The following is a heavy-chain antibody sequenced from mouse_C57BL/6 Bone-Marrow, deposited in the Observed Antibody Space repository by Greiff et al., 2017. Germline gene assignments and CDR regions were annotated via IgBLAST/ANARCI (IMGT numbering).Heavy chain of an antibody. CDR2: IDPSDSET. J-gene: IGHJ1*03. Sequence: QVQLQQPGAELVRPGSSVKLSCKASGYTFTSYWMHWVKQRPIQGLEWIGNIDPSDSETHYNQKFKDKDTLTVDKSSSTAYMQLSSLTSEDSAVYYCARIYYGSIYWYFDVWGTGTTVTVSS. CDR3: ARIYYGSIYWYFDV. D-gene: IGHD1-1*01. CDR1: GYTFTSYW. V-gene: IGHV1-52*01.